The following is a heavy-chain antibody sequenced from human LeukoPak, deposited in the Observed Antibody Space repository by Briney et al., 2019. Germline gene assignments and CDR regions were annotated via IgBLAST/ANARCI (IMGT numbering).Heavy chain of an antibody. CDR2: IIPIFGTA. CDR3: ARGLYGSGTIGVDAFDI. J-gene: IGHJ3*02. Sequence: ASVKVSCKASGGTFSSYAISWVRQAPGQGLEWMGRIIPIFGTANYAQKFQGRVTITTDESTSTAYMELSSLRSEDTAVYYCARGLYGSGTIGVDAFDIWGQGTMVTVSS. V-gene: IGHV1-69*05. D-gene: IGHD3-10*01. CDR1: GGTFSSYA.